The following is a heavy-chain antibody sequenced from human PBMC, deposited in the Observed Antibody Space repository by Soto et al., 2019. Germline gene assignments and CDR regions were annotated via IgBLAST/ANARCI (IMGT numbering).Heavy chain of an antibody. CDR3: ARGSYYYDSSGYYHY. J-gene: IGHJ4*02. D-gene: IGHD3-22*01. Sequence: SETLSLTCTVSGGSISSGGYYWSWIRQPPGKGLEWIGYIYYSGSTYYNPSLKSRVTISVDTSKNQFSLKLSSVTAADTAVYYCARGSYYYDSSGYYHYWGQGNLVTFSS. CDR2: IYYSGST. CDR1: GGSISSGGYY. V-gene: IGHV4-30-4*01.